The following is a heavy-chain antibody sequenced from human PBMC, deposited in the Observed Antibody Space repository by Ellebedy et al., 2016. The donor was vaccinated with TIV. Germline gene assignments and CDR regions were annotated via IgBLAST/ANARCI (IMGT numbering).Heavy chain of an antibody. D-gene: IGHD2/OR15-2a*01. J-gene: IGHJ6*02. Sequence: GESLKISCAASGFTFSSYAMHWVRQAPGKGLEWVSGITGSGGSTYYADSVKGRFTISRDNSKNTLYLQMSSLRAEDTAVYHCVKGREYPSWGMDVWGQGTTVTVSS. CDR3: VKGREYPSWGMDV. CDR1: GFTFSSYA. V-gene: IGHV3-64D*06. CDR2: ITGSGGST.